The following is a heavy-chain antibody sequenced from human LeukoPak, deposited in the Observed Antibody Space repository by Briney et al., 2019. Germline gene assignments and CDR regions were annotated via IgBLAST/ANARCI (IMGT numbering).Heavy chain of an antibody. V-gene: IGHV4-59*01. D-gene: IGHD3-10*01. CDR2: IYYSGST. CDR1: GGSISSYY. J-gene: IGHJ2*01. CDR3: AGSGSGSYYSPWYFDL. Sequence: SETLSLTCTVSGGSISSYYWSWIRQPPGKGLEWIGYIYYSGSTNYNPSLKSRVTISVDTSKNQFSLRLSSVTAADTAVYYCAGSGSGSYYSPWYFDLRGRGTLVTVSS.